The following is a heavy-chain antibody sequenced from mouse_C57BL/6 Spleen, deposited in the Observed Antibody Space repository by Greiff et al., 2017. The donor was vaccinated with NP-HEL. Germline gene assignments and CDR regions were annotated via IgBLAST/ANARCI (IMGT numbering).Heavy chain of an antibody. CDR3: ASHDYRYAMDY. D-gene: IGHD2-4*01. CDR2: ISSGGSYT. V-gene: IGHV5-6*01. J-gene: IGHJ4*01. Sequence: EVKLVESGGDLVKPRGSLKLSCAASGFTFSSYGMSWVRQTPDKRLEWVATISSGGSYTYYPDSVKGRFTISRDNAKNTLYLQMSSLKSEDTAMYYCASHDYRYAMDYWGQGTSVTVSS. CDR1: GFTFSSYG.